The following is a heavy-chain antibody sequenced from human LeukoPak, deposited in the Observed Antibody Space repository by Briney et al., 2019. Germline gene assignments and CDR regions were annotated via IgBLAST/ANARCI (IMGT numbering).Heavy chain of an antibody. CDR1: GFTFSSYW. CDR3: ARGSHYGDY. J-gene: IGHJ4*02. V-gene: IGHV3-74*01. D-gene: IGHD3-16*01. CDR2: ISSDGTIT. Sequence: PGGSLRLSCAASGFTFSSYWMHWVRQAPGKGLVWVSLISSDGTITSYAESVKGRFTISRDNAKNTLYLQMNSLRAEDTAVYYCARGSHYGDYWGQGTLVTVSS.